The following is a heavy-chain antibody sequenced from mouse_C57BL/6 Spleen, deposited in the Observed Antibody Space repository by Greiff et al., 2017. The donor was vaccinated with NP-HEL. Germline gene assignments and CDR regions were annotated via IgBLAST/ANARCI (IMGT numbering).Heavy chain of an antibody. CDR1: GFTFSSYA. CDR2: ISSGGDYI. J-gene: IGHJ4*01. CDR3: TRDRYYGSSPYYYAMDY. D-gene: IGHD1-1*01. V-gene: IGHV5-9-1*02. Sequence: DVQLVESGEGLVKPGGSLKLSCAASGFTFSSYAMSWVRQTPEKRLEWVAYISSGGDYIYYADTVKGRFTISRDNARNTLYLQMSSLKSEDTAMYYCTRDRYYGSSPYYYAMDYWGQGTSVTVSS.